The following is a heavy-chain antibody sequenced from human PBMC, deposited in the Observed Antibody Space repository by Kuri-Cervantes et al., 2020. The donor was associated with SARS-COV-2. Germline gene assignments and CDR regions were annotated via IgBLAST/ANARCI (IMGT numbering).Heavy chain of an antibody. CDR1: GYTSTSYA. V-gene: IGHV1-3*01. J-gene: IGHJ4*02. CDR2: ISAYNGNT. CDR3: ATIGIVGATIHFDY. Sequence: ASVKVSCKASGYTSTSYAMHWVRQAPGQRLEWMGWISAYNGNTNYAQKLQGRVTMTTDTSASTAYMELSSLRSEDTAVYYCATIGIVGATIHFDYWGQGTLVTVSS. D-gene: IGHD1-26*01.